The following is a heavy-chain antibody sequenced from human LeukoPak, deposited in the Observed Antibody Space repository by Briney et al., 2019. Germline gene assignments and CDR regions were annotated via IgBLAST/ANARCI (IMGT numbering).Heavy chain of an antibody. CDR3: ARGPYYYGSGRLYFDY. J-gene: IGHJ4*02. CDR1: GGSISSYC. V-gene: IGHV4-4*07. Sequence: PSETLSLTCTVSGGSISSYCWSWIRQPSGKGLEWIGRIYTSGSTNYNPSLKSRVTMSVDTSKNQFSLKLSSVTAADTAVYYCARGPYYYGSGRLYFDYWGQGTLVTVSS. D-gene: IGHD3-10*01. CDR2: IYTSGST.